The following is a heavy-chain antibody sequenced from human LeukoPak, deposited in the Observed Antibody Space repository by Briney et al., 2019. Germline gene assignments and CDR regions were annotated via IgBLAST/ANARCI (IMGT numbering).Heavy chain of an antibody. Sequence: PGGSLSLSCAASGFTYSSYGMHWVRQPPGKGLEWVAFIRYDGSNKYYADSVKGRFTNSRDKSKSTLYQQMNCLRAEDTAVYYCAKALRITIFGVVPPFDPWGQGTLVTVSS. CDR3: AKALRITIFGVVPPFDP. CDR1: GFTYSSYG. V-gene: IGHV3-30*02. CDR2: IRYDGSNK. D-gene: IGHD3-3*01. J-gene: IGHJ5*02.